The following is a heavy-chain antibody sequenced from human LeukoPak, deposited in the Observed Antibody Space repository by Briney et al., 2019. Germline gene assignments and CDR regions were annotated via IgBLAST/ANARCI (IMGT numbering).Heavy chain of an antibody. CDR1: GFTFSSYG. CDR3: AKEFSGYLASFEY. V-gene: IGHV3-30*18. D-gene: IGHD3-22*01. Sequence: PGGSLRLFCAASGFTFSSYGMHWVRQAPGKGLEWVAMTSFDGSYKNYADSVKGRFTISRDNSKNRLYLQMNSLRAEDTAVYYCAKEFSGYLASFEYWGQGTLVTVSS. J-gene: IGHJ4*02. CDR2: TSFDGSYK.